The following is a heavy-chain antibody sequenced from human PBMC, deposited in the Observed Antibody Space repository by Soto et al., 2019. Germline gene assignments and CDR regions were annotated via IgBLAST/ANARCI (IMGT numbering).Heavy chain of an antibody. CDR2: LIPIFGTP. J-gene: IGHJ4*02. CDR3: ATMGATVYFFDN. V-gene: IGHV1-69*13. Sequence: SGKVSSKASGGTFGSYGINWVRQAPGQGPEWMGGLIPIFGTPNYAQKFQGRVTISADDSTSTAYMELSSLRYEDTAVNYCATMGATVYFFDNWGQGTPVTVSS. D-gene: IGHD1-26*01. CDR1: GGTFGSYG.